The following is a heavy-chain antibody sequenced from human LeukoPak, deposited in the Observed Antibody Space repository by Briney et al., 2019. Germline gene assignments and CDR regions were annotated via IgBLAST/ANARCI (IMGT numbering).Heavy chain of an antibody. Sequence: SETLSLTCAVYGGSFSGYYWSWIRQPPGKGLEWIGEINHSGSTNYNPSLKSRVTISVDASKNQFSLKLSSVTAADTAVYYCARSSRYYDILTGYRPKPIFDYWGQGTLVTVSS. CDR3: ARSSRYYDILTGYRPKPIFDY. D-gene: IGHD3-9*01. CDR1: GGSFSGYY. J-gene: IGHJ4*02. CDR2: INHSGST. V-gene: IGHV4-34*01.